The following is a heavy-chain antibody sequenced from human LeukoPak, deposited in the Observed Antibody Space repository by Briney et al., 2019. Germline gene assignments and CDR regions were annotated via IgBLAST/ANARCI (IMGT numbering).Heavy chain of an antibody. D-gene: IGHD2-15*01. CDR2: INHSGST. CDR1: GGSFSGYY. V-gene: IGHV4-34*01. J-gene: IGHJ6*02. Sequence: PSETLSLTCAVYGGSFSGYYWSWIRQPPGKGLEWIGEINHSGSTNYNPSLKSRVTISVDTSKNQFSLKLSSVTAADTAVYYCARGLGYCSGGSCYLYYYYGMDVWGQGTTVTVSS. CDR3: ARGLGYCSGGSCYLYYYYGMDV.